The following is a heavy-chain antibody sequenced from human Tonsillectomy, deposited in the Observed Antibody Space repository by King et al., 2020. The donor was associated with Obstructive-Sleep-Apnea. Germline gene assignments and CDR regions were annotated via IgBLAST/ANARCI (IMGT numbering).Heavy chain of an antibody. Sequence: VQLVESGGGLVQPGGSLRLSCAASGFTFSGYAMSWVRQAPGKGLEWVSSLSDSGVSTYYADSVKGRFTISRDTSKNTLYLQMNSLRAEDTAVYYCAKLVGPTVFASYFFDYWGQGTLVTVSS. CDR1: GFTFSGYA. V-gene: IGHV3-23*04. CDR2: LSDSGVST. D-gene: IGHD1-26*01. CDR3: AKLVGPTVFASYFFDY. J-gene: IGHJ4*02.